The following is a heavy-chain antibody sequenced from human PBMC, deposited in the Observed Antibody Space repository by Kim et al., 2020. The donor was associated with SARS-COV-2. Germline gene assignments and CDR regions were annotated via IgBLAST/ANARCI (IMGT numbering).Heavy chain of an antibody. CDR2: ISYDGSNK. V-gene: IGHV3-33*05. D-gene: IGHD4-17*01. Sequence: GGSLRLSCAASGFTFSSYGMHWVRQAPGKGLEWVAVISYDGSNKYYADSVKGRFTISRDNSKNTLYLQMNSLRAEDTAVYYCARDKRRGYGDAYGMDVWGQGTTVTVSS. CDR1: GFTFSSYG. CDR3: ARDKRRGYGDAYGMDV. J-gene: IGHJ6*02.